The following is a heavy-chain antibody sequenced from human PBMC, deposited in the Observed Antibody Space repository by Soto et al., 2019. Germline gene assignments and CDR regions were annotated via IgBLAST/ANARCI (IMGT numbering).Heavy chain of an antibody. CDR1: GYTFTGYY. Sequence: ASVKVSCKASGYTFTGYYMHWVRQAPGQGLEWIGWISPYNGTTKYAEKFQGEMTMTTDTATSTAYMDLRSLRSDDTAVYYCARDGERDTGLNFYYYLHGMDAWGQGTRVTVSS. CDR2: ISPYNGTT. J-gene: IGHJ6*02. V-gene: IGHV1-18*04. CDR3: ARDGERDTGLNFYYYLHGMDA. D-gene: IGHD1-1*01.